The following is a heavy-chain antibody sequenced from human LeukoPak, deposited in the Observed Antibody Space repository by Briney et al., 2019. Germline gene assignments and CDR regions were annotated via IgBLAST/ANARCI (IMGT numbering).Heavy chain of an antibody. Sequence: SETLSLTCTVSGGSISSYYWSWIRQPPGKGLEWIGYIYTSGSTNYNPSLKSRVTISVDTSKSQFSLKLSSVTAADTAVYYCARSFRDPTYYYYYMDAWGKGTTVTVSS. V-gene: IGHV4-4*09. CDR3: ARSFRDPTYYYYYMDA. CDR1: GGSISSYY. J-gene: IGHJ6*03. CDR2: IYTSGST.